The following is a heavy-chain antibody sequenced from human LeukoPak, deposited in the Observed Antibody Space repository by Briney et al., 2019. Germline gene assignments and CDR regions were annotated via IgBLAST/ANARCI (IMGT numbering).Heavy chain of an antibody. CDR2: VYHSGST. Sequence: SETLSLTCDVSDYSISSDYYWGWIRQPPGKGLEWIGSVYHSGSTYYNPSLKSRVTISVDTSKNHFSLNLSSVTAADTAVYYCARDNVVVVTATPTSGLDPWGQGTLVTVSS. CDR1: DYSISSDYY. CDR3: ARDNVVVVTATPTSGLDP. J-gene: IGHJ5*02. V-gene: IGHV4-38-2*02. D-gene: IGHD2-15*01.